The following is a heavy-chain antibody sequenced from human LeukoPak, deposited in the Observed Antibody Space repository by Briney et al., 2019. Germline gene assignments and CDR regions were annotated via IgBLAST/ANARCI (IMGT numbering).Heavy chain of an antibody. D-gene: IGHD3-10*01. CDR1: GFTFSSYG. Sequence: GGSLRLSCAASGFTFSSYGMHWVRQAPGKGLEWVAVISYDGSNKYYADSVKGRFTISRDNSKNTLYLQMNSLRAEDTAVYYCAKDRLPLKRGYFDYWGQGTLVTVSS. CDR3: AKDRLPLKRGYFDY. V-gene: IGHV3-30*18. J-gene: IGHJ4*02. CDR2: ISYDGSNK.